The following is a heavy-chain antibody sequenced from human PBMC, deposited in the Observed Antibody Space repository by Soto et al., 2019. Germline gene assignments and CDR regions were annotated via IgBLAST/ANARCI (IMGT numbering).Heavy chain of an antibody. CDR3: ARVLRERSGFTGSLDYYYYYYMDV. V-gene: IGHV4-61*08. CDR1: GGSISSGGYY. J-gene: IGHJ6*03. Sequence: PSETLSLTCTVSGGSISSGGYYWSSIRQPPGKGLEWIGYIYYSGNTNYNPSLKSRVTISVDTSKNQFSLKLSSVTAADTAVYYCARVLRERSGFTGSLDYYYYYYMDVWGKGTTVTVSS. D-gene: IGHD3-9*01. CDR2: IYYSGNT.